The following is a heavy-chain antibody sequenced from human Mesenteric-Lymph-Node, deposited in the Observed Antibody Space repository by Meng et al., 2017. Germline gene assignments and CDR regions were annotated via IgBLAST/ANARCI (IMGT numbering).Heavy chain of an antibody. Sequence: ASVKVSCKASGYTFTGYYMHWVRQAPGQGLEWMGRINPNSGGTNYAQKFQGRVTMTEDTSTDTAYMELSSLRSEDTAVYYCATVGPAPYYYDSSGYAHWGQGTLVTVSS. CDR1: GYTFTGYY. D-gene: IGHD3-22*01. CDR3: ATVGPAPYYYDSSGYAH. J-gene: IGHJ4*02. V-gene: IGHV1-2*06. CDR2: INPNSGGT.